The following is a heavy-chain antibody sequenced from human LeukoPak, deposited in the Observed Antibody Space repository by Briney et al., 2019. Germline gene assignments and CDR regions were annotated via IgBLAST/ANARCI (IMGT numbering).Heavy chain of an antibody. CDR3: ARDYYMGIVDQ. CDR2: ISKAGSTS. CDR1: GFTFSNHW. V-gene: IGHV3-74*01. J-gene: IGHJ5*02. D-gene: IGHD3-22*01. Sequence: GSLRLSCEASGFTFSNHWMHWVRQAPGKGLVWISVISKAGSTSIYADSVRGRRTISRDNAKNTLYLQMNSLRVEDTSVYYCARDYYMGIVDQWGQGTRVTVSS.